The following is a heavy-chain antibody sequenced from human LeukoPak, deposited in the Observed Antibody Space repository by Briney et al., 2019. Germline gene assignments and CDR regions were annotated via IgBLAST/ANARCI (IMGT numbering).Heavy chain of an antibody. V-gene: IGHV3-7*01. D-gene: IGHD1-26*01. CDR2: IRQDGSEI. CDR1: GFTFSSYW. J-gene: IGHJ4*02. CDR3: ARDKQVGATHFDF. Sequence: GGSLRLSCAASGFTFSSYWMSWVRQAPGKGLEWVANIRQDGSEIYYVDSVKGRFTISRDNAKNSLYLQMNSLRAEDTAVYYCARDKQVGATHFDFWGQGTLVTVSS.